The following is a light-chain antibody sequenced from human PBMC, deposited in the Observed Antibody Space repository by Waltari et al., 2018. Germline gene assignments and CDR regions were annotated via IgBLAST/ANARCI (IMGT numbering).Light chain of an antibody. J-gene: IGKJ2*01. CDR2: GAS. Sequence: VVLTQSPDTLSLSPGQRATLSCRASQTLSNNYLAWYHQKPGQAPRLLIYGASNRAAGILDRFSGSGSGTDFTLTISRLEPEDFAVYYCQQYGSSVMYTFGQGTKLEIK. CDR1: QTLSNNY. CDR3: QQYGSSVMYT. V-gene: IGKV3-20*01.